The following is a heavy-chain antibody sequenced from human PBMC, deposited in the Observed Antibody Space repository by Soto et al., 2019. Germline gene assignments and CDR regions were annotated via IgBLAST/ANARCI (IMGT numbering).Heavy chain of an antibody. V-gene: IGHV4-31*03. CDR3: ARYALGFGELLDYYYYGMDV. Sequence: PSETLSLTCTVSGGSISSGGYYWSWIRQHPGKGLEWIGYIYYSGSTYYNPSLKSRVTISVDTSKNQFSLKLSSVTAADTAVYYCARYALGFGELLDYYYYGMDVWGQGTTVTVSS. CDR2: IYYSGST. J-gene: IGHJ6*02. CDR1: GGSISSGGYY. D-gene: IGHD3-10*01.